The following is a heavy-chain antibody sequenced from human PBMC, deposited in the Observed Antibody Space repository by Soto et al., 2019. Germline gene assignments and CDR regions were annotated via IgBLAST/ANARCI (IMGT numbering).Heavy chain of an antibody. CDR2: ISAYNGNT. J-gene: IGHJ4*02. CDR1: GYTFTSYG. CDR3: ARAPYPKQPPTSPTY. V-gene: IGHV1-18*04. D-gene: IGHD6-13*01. Sequence: ASVKVSCKASGYTFTSYGISWVRQAPGQGLEWMGWISAYNGNTNYAQKLQGRVTMTTDTSTSTAYMELRSLRSDDTAVYYCARAPYPKQPPTSPTYWCQGTLVTLST.